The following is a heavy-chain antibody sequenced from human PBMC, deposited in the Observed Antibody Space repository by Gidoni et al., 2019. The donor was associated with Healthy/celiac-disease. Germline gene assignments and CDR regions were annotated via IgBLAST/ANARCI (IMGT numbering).Heavy chain of an antibody. CDR3: AKKGIQLWLQDDAFDI. Sequence: EVQLLESGGGLVQPGGSLRLSCAASGFTFSGYAVSWVRQAPGKGLEWVSAISGSGGSTYYEDSVKGRFTISRDNSKNTLYLQMNSLRAEDTAVYYCAKKGIQLWLQDDAFDIWGQGTMVTVSS. CDR1: GFTFSGYA. J-gene: IGHJ3*02. V-gene: IGHV3-23*01. CDR2: ISGSGGST. D-gene: IGHD5-18*01.